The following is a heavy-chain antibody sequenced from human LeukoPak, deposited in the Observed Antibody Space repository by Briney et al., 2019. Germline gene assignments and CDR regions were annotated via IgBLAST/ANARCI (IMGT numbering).Heavy chain of an antibody. CDR3: ARDRGFGESYPGMTYFDY. D-gene: IGHD3-10*01. CDR1: DGSFSGYY. Sequence: PSETLSLTCAVYDGSFSGYYWTWIRQPPGKGLEWIGEIIDTGSTKYNPSLKSRVTISVDTSKNQFSLILSSVTAADTAVYYCARDRGFGESYPGMTYFDYWGQGTLVTVSS. V-gene: IGHV4-34*12. J-gene: IGHJ4*02. CDR2: IIDTGST.